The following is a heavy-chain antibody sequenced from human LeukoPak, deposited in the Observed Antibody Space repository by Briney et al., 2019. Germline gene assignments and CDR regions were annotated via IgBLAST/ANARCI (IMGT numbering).Heavy chain of an antibody. CDR1: GFTFSSYG. J-gene: IGHJ4*02. CDR3: AKDHPIDY. Sequence: GGSLRLSCAASGFTFSSYGMHWVRQAPGKGLEWVAVISYDGSNKYYADSVKGRFTISRDNSKNTLYLQVNSLRAEDTAVYYCAKDHPIDYWGQGTLVTVSS. V-gene: IGHV3-30*18. CDR2: ISYDGSNK. D-gene: IGHD2-2*02.